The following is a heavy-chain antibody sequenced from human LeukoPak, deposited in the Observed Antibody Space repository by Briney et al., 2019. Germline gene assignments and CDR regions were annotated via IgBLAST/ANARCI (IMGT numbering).Heavy chain of an antibody. CDR3: ARVLVGGGNEDYFDY. CDR1: GGSFSGYY. Sequence: SETLSLTRAVYGGSFSGYYWSWIRQPPGKGXXWIGEINHSGSTNYNPSLKSRVTISVDTSKNQFSLKLSSVTAADTAVYYCARVLVGGGNEDYFDYWGQGTLVTVSS. D-gene: IGHD4-23*01. J-gene: IGHJ4*02. V-gene: IGHV4-34*01. CDR2: INHSGST.